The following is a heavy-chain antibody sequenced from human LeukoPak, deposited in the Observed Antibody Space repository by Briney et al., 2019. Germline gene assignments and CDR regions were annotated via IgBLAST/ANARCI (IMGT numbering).Heavy chain of an antibody. J-gene: IGHJ5*01. CDR2: VYSSGST. V-gene: IGHV4-4*07. Sequence: SETLSLTCTVWGPSMSCYYWSCIRQPAGKRVEWIGRVYSSGSTNYPPSLKSRVTKSEATSKNHFCLKLRSVTAADTAMYYCARGPDGYNWFTSSSQGSQVTAST. CDR1: GPSMSCYY. CDR3: ARGPDGYNWFTS. D-gene: IGHD1-14*01.